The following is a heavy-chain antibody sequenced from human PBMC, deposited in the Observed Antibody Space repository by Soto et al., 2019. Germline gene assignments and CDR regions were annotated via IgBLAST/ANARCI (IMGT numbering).Heavy chain of an antibody. D-gene: IGHD2-21*01. J-gene: IGHJ5*02. Sequence: SETLSLTCSVSGGSISTSRSYWAWIRQPPGKGLEWLANIFYSGSTFYNPSLASRVSVSVDTSKNEFNLKLRSVTAADTAVYYCARQPTTGDTDLWFDPWGQGTLVTVSS. CDR2: IFYSGST. CDR1: GGSISTSRSY. V-gene: IGHV4-39*01. CDR3: ARQPTTGDTDLWFDP.